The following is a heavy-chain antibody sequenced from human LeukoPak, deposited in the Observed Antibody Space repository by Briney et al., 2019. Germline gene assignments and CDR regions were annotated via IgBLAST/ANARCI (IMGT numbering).Heavy chain of an antibody. D-gene: IGHD3-10*01. CDR2: ISYDGSNE. J-gene: IGHJ4*02. CDR3: ARPIDNGSGSYYFDY. CDR1: GFSFSYYA. V-gene: IGHV3-30-3*01. Sequence: GGSLRLSCAASGFSFSYYAMHWVRQGPGKGLEWVAVISYDGSNEYYADSVKDRFTISRDNSKNTLSLQMNTLRPEDTAVYYCARPIDNGSGSYYFDYWGQGTLVTVSS.